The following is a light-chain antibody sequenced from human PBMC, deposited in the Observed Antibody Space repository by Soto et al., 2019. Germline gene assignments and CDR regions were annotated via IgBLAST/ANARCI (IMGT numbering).Light chain of an antibody. V-gene: IGLV2-8*01. CDR3: SSYAGSNNLV. CDR2: EVS. CDR1: SSDVGGYNY. Sequence: QSALTQPPSASGSPGQSVTISCTGTSSDVGGYNYVSWYQQHPGKAHTLMIYEVSQRPSGGPDRFSGSKSGNTASLTVSGLQAEDEADYYCSSYAGSNNLVFGGGTKLTVL. J-gene: IGLJ2*01.